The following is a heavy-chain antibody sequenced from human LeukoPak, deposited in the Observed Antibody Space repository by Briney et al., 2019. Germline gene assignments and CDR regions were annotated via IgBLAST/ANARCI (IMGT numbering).Heavy chain of an antibody. D-gene: IGHD4-17*01. J-gene: IGHJ3*02. CDR2: INPSGGST. V-gene: IGHV1-46*01. CDR3: ARAATVTVDAFDI. CDR1: GYTFTGYY. Sequence: ASVKVSCKVSGYTFTGYYIHWVRQAPGQGLEWMGMINPSGGSTSYAQKFQGRVTMTRDMSTSTVYMELSSLRSEDTAVYYCARAATVTVDAFDIWGQGTMVTVSS.